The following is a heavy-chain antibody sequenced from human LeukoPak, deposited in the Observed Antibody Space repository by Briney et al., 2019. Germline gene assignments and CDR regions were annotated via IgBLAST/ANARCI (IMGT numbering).Heavy chain of an antibody. D-gene: IGHD6-6*01. J-gene: IGHJ4*02. CDR2: IYYSGST. CDR1: GDSISPYY. CDR3: ARGRYLVDY. V-gene: IGHV4-59*01. Sequence: SETLSLTCTVSGDSISPYYWGWIRQPPGKGLEWIGYIYYSGSTKYSPSLESRVTISVDTSKNQFSLKLSSVTAADTAVYYCARGRYLVDYWGQGTLVTVSS.